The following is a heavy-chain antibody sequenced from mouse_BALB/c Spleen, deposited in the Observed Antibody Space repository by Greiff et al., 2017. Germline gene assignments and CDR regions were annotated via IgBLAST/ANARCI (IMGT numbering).Heavy chain of an antibody. CDR3: ARNYRYAYYAMDY. J-gene: IGHJ4*01. Sequence: DVKLQESGPSLVKPSQTLSLTCSVTGDSITSGYWNWIRKFPGNKLEYMGYISYSGSTYYNPSLKSRISITRDTSKNQYYLQLNSVTTEDTATYYCARNYRYAYYAMDYWGQGTSVTVSS. CDR1: GDSITSGY. CDR2: ISYSGST. V-gene: IGHV3-8*02. D-gene: IGHD2-14*01.